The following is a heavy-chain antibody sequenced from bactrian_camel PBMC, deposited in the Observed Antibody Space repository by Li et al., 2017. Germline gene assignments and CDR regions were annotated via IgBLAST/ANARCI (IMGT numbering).Heavy chain of an antibody. CDR3: AADRYPCPPNWTDYTWYVD. D-gene: IGHD2*01. Sequence: QLVESGGGSVQAGGSLRLSCFVSGDTGNCMGWYRQAPGQERERVAFMDSIERKEYVDSVKGRFAISRDNGKNTVYLQMNDLKPEDTGVYTCAADRYPCPPNWTDYTWYVDRGQGTQVTVS. CDR2: MDSIERK. J-gene: IGHJ4*01. CDR1: GDTGNC. V-gene: IGHV3S53*01.